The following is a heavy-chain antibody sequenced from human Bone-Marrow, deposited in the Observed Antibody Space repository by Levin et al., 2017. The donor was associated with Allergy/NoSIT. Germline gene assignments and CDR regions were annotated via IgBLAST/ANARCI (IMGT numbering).Heavy chain of an antibody. D-gene: IGHD3-22*01. CDR2: ISSSGSTI. Sequence: GESLKISCAASGFTFSDYYMSWIRQAPGKGLEWVSYISSSGSTIYYADSVKGRFTISRDNAKNSLYLQMNSLRAEDTAVYYCAREGEGYYYDGGPDYWGQGTLVTVSS. CDR1: GFTFSDYY. CDR3: AREGEGYYYDGGPDY. V-gene: IGHV3-11*01. J-gene: IGHJ4*02.